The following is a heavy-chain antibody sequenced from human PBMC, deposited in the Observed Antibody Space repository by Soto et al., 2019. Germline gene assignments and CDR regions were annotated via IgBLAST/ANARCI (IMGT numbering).Heavy chain of an antibody. CDR1: GYTFTSYA. J-gene: IGHJ4*02. V-gene: IGHV1-3*01. CDR2: INAGNGNT. D-gene: IGHD6-13*01. CDR3: ARVGAAAGPYYFDY. Sequence: ASVKVSCKASGYTFTSYAMHWVRQAPGQRLEWMGWINAGNGNTKYSQKLQGRVTITRDTSASTAYMELSSLRSEDTAVYYCARVGAAAGPYYFDYWGQGTLVTV.